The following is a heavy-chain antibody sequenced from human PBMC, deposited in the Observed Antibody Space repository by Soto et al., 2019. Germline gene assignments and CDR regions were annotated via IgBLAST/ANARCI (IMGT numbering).Heavy chain of an antibody. D-gene: IGHD2-8*01. CDR1: GGSISRYY. Sequence: LSLTCSVSGGSISRYYWSWIRQPPWKGLEWIGYAYYSGDTGYNPSLKSRVTMAVDTSKNQVSLKLSSVTAADTAVYYCARDRSTYGGGGTGEVKENWFDPWGQGALVTVSS. CDR3: ARDRSTYGGGGTGEVKENWFDP. CDR2: AYYSGDT. J-gene: IGHJ5*02. V-gene: IGHV4-59*01.